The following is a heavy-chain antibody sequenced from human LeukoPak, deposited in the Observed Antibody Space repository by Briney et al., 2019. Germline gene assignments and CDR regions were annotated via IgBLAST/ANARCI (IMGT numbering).Heavy chain of an antibody. CDR1: GYTLTELS. J-gene: IGHJ5*02. CDR3: ATVVGRNDWFDP. D-gene: IGHD1-1*01. CDR2: FDPEDGET. V-gene: IGHV1-24*01. Sequence: GASVKVYCKVSGYTLTELSMHWVRQAPGKGLEWMGGFDPEDGETIYAQKFQGRVTMTEDTSTDTAYMELSSLRSEDTAVYYCATVVGRNDWFDPWGQGTLVTVSS.